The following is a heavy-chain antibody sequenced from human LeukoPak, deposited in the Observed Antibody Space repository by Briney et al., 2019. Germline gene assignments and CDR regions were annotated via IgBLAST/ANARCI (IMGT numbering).Heavy chain of an antibody. CDR3: ARLSSFPMARHNWFDP. V-gene: IGHV3-48*03. Sequence: GGSLRLSCAASGFTFSSYEMNWVRQAPGKGLEWVSYISSSGSTIYYADSVKGRFTITRDNAKNSLYLQMNSLRAEDTAVYYCARLSSFPMARHNWFDPWGQGTLVTVSS. CDR1: GFTFSSYE. CDR2: ISSSGSTI. D-gene: IGHD3-10*01. J-gene: IGHJ5*02.